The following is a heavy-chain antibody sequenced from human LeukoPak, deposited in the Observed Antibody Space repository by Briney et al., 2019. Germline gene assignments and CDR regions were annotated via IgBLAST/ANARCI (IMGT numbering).Heavy chain of an antibody. D-gene: IGHD5-24*01. Sequence: PGGCLRLSCAVSGFTFSSYAMSWGRQAPGRGLEWVSAISDSGDSTYYADSVKGRFTVSRDNSKNTLYLQMNSLRAEDTAVYYCAKKMTITGWLYYFDYWGQGALVTASS. J-gene: IGHJ4*02. V-gene: IGHV3-23*01. CDR2: ISDSGDST. CDR3: AKKMTITGWLYYFDY. CDR1: GFTFSSYA.